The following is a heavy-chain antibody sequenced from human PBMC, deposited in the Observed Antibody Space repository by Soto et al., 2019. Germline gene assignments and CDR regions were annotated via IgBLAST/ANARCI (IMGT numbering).Heavy chain of an antibody. CDR3: AVSGDYYYGMDV. J-gene: IGHJ6*02. CDR1: GFTFSSYG. D-gene: IGHD7-27*01. V-gene: IGHV3-33*01. Sequence: QVQLVESGGGVVQPGRSLRLSCAASGFTFSSYGRHWVPQAPGKGLEWVAVIWYDGSNKYYADSVKGRFTISRDNSKNTLYLQMNSLRAEDTAVYYCAVSGDYYYGMDVWGQGTTVTVSS. CDR2: IWYDGSNK.